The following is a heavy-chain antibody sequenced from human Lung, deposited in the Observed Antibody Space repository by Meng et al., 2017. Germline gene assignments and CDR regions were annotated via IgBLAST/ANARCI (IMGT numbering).Heavy chain of an antibody. D-gene: IGHD4-11*01. J-gene: IGHJ4*02. V-gene: IGHV4-34*01. CDR2: INHSGST. CDR3: ARGPTTMAHDFDY. Sequence: WGPGLLKPPDTLSLTCVAPGGSFSDYYWSWIRQPPGKGLEWIGEINHSGSTNYNPSLESRATISVDTSQNNLSLKLSSVTAADSAVYYCARGPTTMAHDFDYWGQGTLVTVSS. CDR1: GGSFSDYY.